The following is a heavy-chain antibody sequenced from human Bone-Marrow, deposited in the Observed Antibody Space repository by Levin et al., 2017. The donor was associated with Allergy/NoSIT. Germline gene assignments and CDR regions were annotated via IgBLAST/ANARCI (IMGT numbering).Heavy chain of an antibody. J-gene: IGHJ5*02. Sequence: SETLSLTCSVSGGYISDGDYYWSWIRQPPGKGLEWIGAMQYSGTTNYNPSLKSRVTSSVDRSNNQLSLQLSSVTAGDTAVYYFAISNSAYDYLGGIALDWFDPWGQGTLVTVSS. CDR2: MQYSGTT. CDR1: GGYISDGDYY. CDR3: AISNSAYDYLGGIALDWFDP. D-gene: IGHD5-12*01. V-gene: IGHV4-30-4*01.